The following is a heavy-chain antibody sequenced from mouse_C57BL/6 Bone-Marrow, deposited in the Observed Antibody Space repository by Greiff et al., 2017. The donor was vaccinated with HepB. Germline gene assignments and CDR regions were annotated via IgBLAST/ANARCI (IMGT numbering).Heavy chain of an antibody. D-gene: IGHD2-4*01. CDR2: ISGGGGNT. Sequence: VQLKESGGGLVKPGGSLKLSCAASGFTFSSYTMSWVRQTPEKRLEWVATISGGGGNTYYPDSVKGRFTISRDNAKNTLYLQMSSLRSEDTALYYCARHGDYDEAWFAYWGQGTLVTVSA. CDR1: GFTFSSYT. CDR3: ARHGDYDEAWFAY. V-gene: IGHV5-9*01. J-gene: IGHJ3*01.